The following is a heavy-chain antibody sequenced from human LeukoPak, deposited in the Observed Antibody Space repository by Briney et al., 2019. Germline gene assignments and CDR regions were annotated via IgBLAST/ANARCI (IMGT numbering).Heavy chain of an antibody. CDR1: GGSISSYY. D-gene: IGHD3-22*01. CDR2: IYTSGST. Sequence: PSETLSLTCTVSGGSISSYYWSWIRQPAGEGLEWIGRIYTSGSTNYNPSLKSRVTMSVDTSKNQFSLKLSSVTAADTAVYYCARAYYYDCSGTRAFDYWGQGTLVTVSS. V-gene: IGHV4-4*07. J-gene: IGHJ4*02. CDR3: ARAYYYDCSGTRAFDY.